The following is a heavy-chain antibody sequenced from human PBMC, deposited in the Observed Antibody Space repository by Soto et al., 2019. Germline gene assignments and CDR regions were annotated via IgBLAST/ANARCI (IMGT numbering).Heavy chain of an antibody. CDR3: ARAWGGYEAFDI. Sequence: PGGSLRLCSAASGFTFSSYAMHLVRQAPGKGLEWVAVISYDGSNKYYADSVKGRFTISRDNSKNTLYLQMNSLRAEDTAVYYCARAWGGYEAFDIWGPGTMVPVSS. D-gene: IGHD5-12*01. CDR1: GFTFSSYA. J-gene: IGHJ3*02. V-gene: IGHV3-30-3*01. CDR2: ISYDGSNK.